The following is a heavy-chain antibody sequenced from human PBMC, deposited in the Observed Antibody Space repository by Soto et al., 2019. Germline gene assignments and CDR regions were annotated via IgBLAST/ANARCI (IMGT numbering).Heavy chain of an antibody. Sequence: ESLKLSLKGSGYSFPSYWITWVRQLPGKGLEWMGRIDPIDSCTNYSPSFQGHVTISADKSISTDYLQWRSLKASDNAMYYCASAVAGPDFWGQGTLVTVSS. CDR3: ASAVAGPDF. J-gene: IGHJ4*01. D-gene: IGHD6-19*01. V-gene: IGHV5-10-1*01. CDR2: IDPIDSCT. CDR1: GYSFPSYW.